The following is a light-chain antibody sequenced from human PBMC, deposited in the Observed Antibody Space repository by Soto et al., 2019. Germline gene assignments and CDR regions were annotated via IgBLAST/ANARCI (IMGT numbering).Light chain of an antibody. CDR2: DAS. Sequence: EIVLTQSPATLSLSPGERATLSCRASQSVSSYLAWYQQKPGQAPRLLIYDASNRATGIPARFSGSWSGTDFTMTISSLGPEDFAVYYCQQRSNWPPTVRQGTKLEIK. J-gene: IGKJ2*01. CDR1: QSVSSY. CDR3: QQRSNWPPT. V-gene: IGKV3-11*01.